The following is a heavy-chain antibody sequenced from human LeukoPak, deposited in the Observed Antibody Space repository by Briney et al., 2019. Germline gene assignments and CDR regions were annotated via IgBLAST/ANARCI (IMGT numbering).Heavy chain of an antibody. J-gene: IGHJ3*02. V-gene: IGHV1-69*06. Sequence: SVKVSCKASGGTFSNYAISWVRQAPGQGLEWMGGIIPIFGTANYAQKFRGRVTITADKSTRTAYMELSSLRSDDTAVYYCARRDSSWDAFDIWGQGTMVTVSS. CDR3: ARRDSSWDAFDI. D-gene: IGHD6-13*01. CDR1: GGTFSNYA. CDR2: IIPIFGTA.